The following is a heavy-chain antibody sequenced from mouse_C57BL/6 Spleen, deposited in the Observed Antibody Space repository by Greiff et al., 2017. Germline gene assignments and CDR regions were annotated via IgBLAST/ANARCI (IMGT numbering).Heavy chain of an antibody. CDR3: AKDGYNYAMDY. D-gene: IGHD2-3*01. CDR1: GYTFTSYW. Sequence: VQLQQPGAELVKPGASVKLSCKASGYTFTSYWMHWVKQRPGQGLEWIGMIHPNSGSTNYNEKFKSKATLTVDKSSSTAYMQLSSLTSEVSAVYYCAKDGYNYAMDYWGQGTSVTVSS. CDR2: IHPNSGST. V-gene: IGHV1-64*01. J-gene: IGHJ4*01.